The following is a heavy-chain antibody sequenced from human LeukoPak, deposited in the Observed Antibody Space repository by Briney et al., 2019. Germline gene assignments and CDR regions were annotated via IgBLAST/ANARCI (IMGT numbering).Heavy chain of an antibody. CDR2: IFGGGST. D-gene: IGHD3-10*01. CDR1: GFNVNSNY. CDR3: ARDHSALASYPNP. Sequence: GVLRLSCTASGFNVNSNYMSWVRQAPGKGLEWVSVIFGGGSTYYADPVKGRFTISRDNSKNTLYLQMNSLRGEDTAVYYCARDHSALASYPNPWGQGTLVTVSS. J-gene: IGHJ5*02. V-gene: IGHV3-66*01.